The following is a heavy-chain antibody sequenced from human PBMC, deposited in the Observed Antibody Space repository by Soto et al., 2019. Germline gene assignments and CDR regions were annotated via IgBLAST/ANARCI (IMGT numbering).Heavy chain of an antibody. D-gene: IGHD2-15*01. Sequence: GESLKISCKGSGYSFTSYWIGWVRQMPGKGLEWMGIIYPGDSDTRYSPSFQGQVTISADKSISTAYLQWSSLKASDTAMYYCASCGGSCYSRYYGMDVWRQGTTVTVSS. J-gene: IGHJ6*02. V-gene: IGHV5-51*01. CDR2: IYPGDSDT. CDR1: GYSFTSYW. CDR3: ASCGGSCYSRYYGMDV.